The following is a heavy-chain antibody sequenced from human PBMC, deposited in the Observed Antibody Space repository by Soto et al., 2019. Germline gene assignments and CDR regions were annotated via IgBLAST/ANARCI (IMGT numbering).Heavy chain of an antibody. V-gene: IGHV4-34*01. D-gene: IGHD3-9*01. CDR1: GGSFSGYY. Sequence: QVQLQQWGAGLLKPSETLSLTCAVYGGSFSGYYWSWIRQPPGKGLAWIGEINHSGSTNYNPSLKSRVTISVDTSMNQFSLKLSSVTAADTAVYCCARLNWGRGILYYYGMDVWGQGTTVTVSS. CDR3: ARLNWGRGILYYYGMDV. CDR2: INHSGST. J-gene: IGHJ6*02.